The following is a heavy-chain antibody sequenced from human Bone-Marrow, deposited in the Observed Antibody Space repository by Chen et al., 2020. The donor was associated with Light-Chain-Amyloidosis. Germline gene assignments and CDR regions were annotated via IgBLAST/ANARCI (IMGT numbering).Heavy chain of an antibody. D-gene: IGHD3-10*01. J-gene: IGHJ3*02. CDR2: IKQDGSEI. CDR1: GFPFSTYW. Sequence: EVQLVESGGGLVQPGGSLRLSCAASGFPFSTYWMSWVRQPPGKGLEWVANIKQDGSEIHYVDSVKGRFTGSRDNAKNSLYLQMNTLRADDTAVYYCARGDYYGYLDAFDIWGQGTMVTVSS. CDR3: ARGDYYGYLDAFDI. V-gene: IGHV3-7*01.